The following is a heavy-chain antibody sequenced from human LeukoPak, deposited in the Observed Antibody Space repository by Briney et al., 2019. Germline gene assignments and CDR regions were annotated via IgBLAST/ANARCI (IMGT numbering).Heavy chain of an antibody. CDR2: IYSGGST. Sequence: PGGSLRLSCAASEFTVSSNYMSWVRQAPGKGLEWVSVIYSGGSTYYADSVKGRFTISRDNSKNTLYLQMNSLRAEDTAVYYCARVERWLQRAYYYGMDVWGQGTTVTVSS. CDR1: EFTVSSNY. J-gene: IGHJ6*02. D-gene: IGHD5-24*01. CDR3: ARVERWLQRAYYYGMDV. V-gene: IGHV3-53*01.